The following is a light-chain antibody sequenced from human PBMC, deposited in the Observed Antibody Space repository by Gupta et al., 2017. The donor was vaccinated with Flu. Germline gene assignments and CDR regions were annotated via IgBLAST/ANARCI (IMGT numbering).Light chain of an antibody. V-gene: IGKV4-1*01. CDR3: QQYYNTPT. J-gene: IGKJ4*01. Sequence: DIVMTQSPDSLAVSLGERATINCKSSQSILYTSNNKNYLAWYQQKPGQPPKLLIYWASTRESGVPDRFSGSGSGXDFTLTXSSLQAEDVAVYYCQQYYNTPTFGXGTKVEIK. CDR2: WAS. CDR1: QSILYTSNNKNY.